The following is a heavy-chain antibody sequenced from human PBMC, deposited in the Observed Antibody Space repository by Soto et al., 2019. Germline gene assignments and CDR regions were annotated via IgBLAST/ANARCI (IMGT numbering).Heavy chain of an antibody. J-gene: IGHJ6*02. D-gene: IGHD2-21*01. V-gene: IGHV4-31*03. CDR1: GGSISSGGYY. CDR3: AASCVGCGGFNYYGMDV. CDR2: IYFSGST. Sequence: QVQLQESGPGLVKPSQTLSLTCTVSGGSISSGGYYWSWIRQHPGKGLEWIGYIYFSGSTYYNPSLNSRVNISVDTSKNQFSLKLSYVTAADTAVYYCAASCVGCGGFNYYGMDVWGQGTTVTVSS.